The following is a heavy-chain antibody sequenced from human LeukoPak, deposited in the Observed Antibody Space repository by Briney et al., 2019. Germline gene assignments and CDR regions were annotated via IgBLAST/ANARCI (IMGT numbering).Heavy chain of an antibody. CDR3: ARLEFPHLDY. D-gene: IGHD3-3*02. V-gene: IGHV3-9*01. J-gene: IGHJ4*02. Sequence: GGSLRLSCAASGFTFDDYAMHWVRHAPGKGLEWVSGISWNSGSIGYADSVKGRFTISRDNAKNTLYLQMNSLRAEDTAVYYCARLEFPHLDYWGQGTLVTVSS. CDR2: ISWNSGSI. CDR1: GFTFDDYA.